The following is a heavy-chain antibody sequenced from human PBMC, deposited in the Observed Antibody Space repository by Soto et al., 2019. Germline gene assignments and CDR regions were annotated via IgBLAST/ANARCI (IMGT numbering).Heavy chain of an antibody. J-gene: IGHJ6*02. D-gene: IGHD2-2*01. CDR1: GYTFTGYY. CDR3: ARERYQVISDGMDV. V-gene: IGHV1-2*02. CDR2: INPQTGGT. Sequence: GASVQVSCKASGYTFTGYYIHWVREAPGQGLEWMGWINPQTGGTSYAQKFQGRVTLSRDTSINTAYLELSRLRFDDAAVYFCARERYQVISDGMDVWGQGTTVRVSS.